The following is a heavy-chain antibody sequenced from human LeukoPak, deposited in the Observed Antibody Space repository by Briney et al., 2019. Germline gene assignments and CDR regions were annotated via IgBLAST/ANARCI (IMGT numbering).Heavy chain of an antibody. CDR3: ARDWGYCSGGSCRAFDI. V-gene: IGHV3-21*01. CDR2: ISSSSNYI. D-gene: IGHD2-15*01. Sequence: PGGSLRLSCAASGFTFSSYGMSWVRQAPGKGLEWVSSISSSSNYIYYADSVKGRFTISRDNAKNSLYLQMNSLRAEDTAVYYCARDWGYCSGGSCRAFDIWGQGTMVTVSS. CDR1: GFTFSSYG. J-gene: IGHJ3*02.